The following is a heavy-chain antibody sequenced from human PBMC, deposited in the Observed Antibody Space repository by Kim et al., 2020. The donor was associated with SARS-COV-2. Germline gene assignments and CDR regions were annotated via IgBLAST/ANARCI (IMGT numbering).Heavy chain of an antibody. Sequence: GGSLRLSCAASGFTFSSYAMHWVRQAPGKGLEWVAVISYDGSNKYYADSVKGRFTISRDNSKNTLYLQMNRLRAEDTAVYYCARESYGGFDYWGQGTLVTVSS. D-gene: IGHD3-16*01. CDR1: GFTFSSYA. V-gene: IGHV3-30*04. CDR3: ARESYGGFDY. CDR2: ISYDGSNK. J-gene: IGHJ4*02.